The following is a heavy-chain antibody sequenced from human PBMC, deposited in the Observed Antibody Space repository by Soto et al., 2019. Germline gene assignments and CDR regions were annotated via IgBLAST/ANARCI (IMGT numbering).Heavy chain of an antibody. V-gene: IGHV3-30*03. Sequence: PGGSLRLSCAASGFTFSSYGMHWVRQAPGKGLEWVAVISYDGSNKYYADSVKGRFTISRDNSKNTLYLQMNSLRSEDTAVYYCAVGYCSSTSCYAPRLYYYGMDDWGQGTTVTVSS. D-gene: IGHD2-2*01. CDR2: ISYDGSNK. CDR1: GFTFSSYG. J-gene: IGHJ6*02. CDR3: AVGYCSSTSCYAPRLYYYGMDD.